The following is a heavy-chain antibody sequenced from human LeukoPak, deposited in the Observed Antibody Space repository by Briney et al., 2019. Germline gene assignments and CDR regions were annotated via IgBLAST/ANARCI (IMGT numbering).Heavy chain of an antibody. CDR1: GGSISSSSYY. J-gene: IGHJ3*01. CDR3: ARDSPSPAMVPRGAFDL. D-gene: IGHD5-18*01. V-gene: IGHV4-39*07. Sequence: PSETLSLTCTVSGGSISSSSYYWGWIRQPPGKGLEWIGSIYYSGSTYYNPSLKSRVTISVDTSKNQFSLKLSSVTAADTAVYYCARDSPSPAMVPRGAFDLWGQGTMVTVSS. CDR2: IYYSGST.